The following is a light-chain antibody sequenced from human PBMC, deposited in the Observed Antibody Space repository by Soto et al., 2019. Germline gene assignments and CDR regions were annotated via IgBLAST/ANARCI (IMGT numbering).Light chain of an antibody. CDR3: QKYGSSPET. V-gene: IGKV3-20*01. J-gene: IGKJ1*01. Sequence: EIVLTHTPATRAFPHVEGAPLSCRASQSVSSYLAWYQQKPGQAPRLLIYGASSRATGIPVRFSGSGSGTDFTLTISRLEPEDFAVYYCQKYGSSPETCGQGNTGAIK. CDR1: QSVSSY. CDR2: GAS.